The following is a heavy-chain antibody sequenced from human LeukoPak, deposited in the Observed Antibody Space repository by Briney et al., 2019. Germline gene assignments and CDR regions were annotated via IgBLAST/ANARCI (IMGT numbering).Heavy chain of an antibody. D-gene: IGHD4-17*01. J-gene: IGHJ4*02. V-gene: IGHV4-30-4*01. CDR1: GGSISSGDYY. Sequence: SETLSLTCTVSGGSISSGDYYWSWIRQPPGKGLEWIGYIYYSGSTYYNPSLKSRVTISVDTSKNQSSLKLSSVTAADTAVYYCARGNRSYGDYIFDYWGQGTLVTVSS. CDR3: ARGNRSYGDYIFDY. CDR2: IYYSGST.